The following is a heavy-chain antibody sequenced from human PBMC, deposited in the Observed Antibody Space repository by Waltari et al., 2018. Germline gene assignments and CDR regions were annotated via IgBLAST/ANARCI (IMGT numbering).Heavy chain of an antibody. CDR1: GFTFSSYA. J-gene: IGHJ4*02. CDR3: AKNLYYYDSSGYYSNEQGFDY. D-gene: IGHD3-22*01. CDR2: IYSGGST. V-gene: IGHV3-23*03. Sequence: EVQLLESGGGLVQPGGSLRLSCAASGFTFSSYAMSWVRQAPGTGLEWVSVIYSGGSTYYADSVKGRFTISRDNSKNTLYLQMNSLRAEDTAVYYCAKNLYYYDSSGYYSNEQGFDYWGQGTLVTVSS.